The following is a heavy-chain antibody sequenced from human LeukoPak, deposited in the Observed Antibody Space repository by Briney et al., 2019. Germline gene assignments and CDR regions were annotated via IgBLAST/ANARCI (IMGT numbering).Heavy chain of an antibody. CDR2: INPNSGGT. CDR3: ARGGGVFDI. V-gene: IGHV1-2*02. Sequence: ASVKVSCKASGYTFTGYFIHWVRQAPGQGLEWMGWINPNSGGTNYAQKFQGGVTITRNTSISTAYMELSSLRSEDTAVYYCARGGGVFDIWGQGTMVTVSS. D-gene: IGHD3-10*01. CDR1: GYTFTGYF. J-gene: IGHJ3*02.